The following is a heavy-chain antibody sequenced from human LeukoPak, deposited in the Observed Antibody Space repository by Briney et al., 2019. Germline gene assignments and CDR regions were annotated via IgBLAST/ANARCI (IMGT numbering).Heavy chain of an antibody. D-gene: IGHD5-18*01. V-gene: IGHV3-23*01. CDR3: ARDRGYSLPPDI. Sequence: GGSLRLSCAASGFIFSNYWMNWVRQFPGKGLEWVSAISGSGGSTYYADSVKGRFTMSRDNSKNTLYLQMNSLRAEDTAVYYCARDRGYSLPPDIWGQGTMVTVSS. CDR1: GFIFSNYW. CDR2: ISGSGGST. J-gene: IGHJ3*02.